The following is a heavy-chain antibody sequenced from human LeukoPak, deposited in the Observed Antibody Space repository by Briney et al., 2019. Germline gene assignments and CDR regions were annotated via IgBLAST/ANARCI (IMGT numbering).Heavy chain of an antibody. J-gene: IGHJ4*02. CDR1: GYTFTSYG. Sequence: ASMKVSCKASGYTFTSYGITWVRQAPGQGLEWMGWISGYNGNTNYAQTFQGRVTMTTDTSTSTVYMELRSLRSDDTAVYYCARDDNYGSGQPDDWGQGTLVTVSS. CDR2: ISGYNGNT. CDR3: ARDDNYGSGQPDD. V-gene: IGHV1-18*01. D-gene: IGHD3-10*01.